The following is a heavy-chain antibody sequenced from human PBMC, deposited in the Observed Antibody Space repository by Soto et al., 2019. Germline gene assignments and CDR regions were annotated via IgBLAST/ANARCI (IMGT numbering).Heavy chain of an antibody. D-gene: IGHD3-10*01. J-gene: IGHJ4*02. CDR3: ARFTVRGLKYFDF. CDR1: GGSISSYY. CDR2: IYYSGST. V-gene: IGHV4-59*08. Sequence: SETLSLTCTVSGGSISSYYWSWIRQPPGKGLEWIGYIYYSGSTNYNPSLKSRVTISVDTSKNQFSLNLNSVTAADTALYYCARFTVRGLKYFDFWGQGTPVTVSS.